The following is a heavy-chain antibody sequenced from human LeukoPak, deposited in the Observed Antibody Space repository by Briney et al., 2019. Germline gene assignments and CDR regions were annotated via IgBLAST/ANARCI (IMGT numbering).Heavy chain of an antibody. J-gene: IGHJ4*02. CDR3: ARGPGFPRDY. Sequence: PGGSLRLSCVGSGFIFEDHTMHWVRQRPGKGLECVSGITWNSRKIAYADSVKGRFTISRDNAKNSLYLHMDSLTKEDTAFYYCARGPGFPRDYWGQGTLVIVSS. V-gene: IGHV3-9*01. CDR2: ITWNSRKI. CDR1: GFIFEDHT.